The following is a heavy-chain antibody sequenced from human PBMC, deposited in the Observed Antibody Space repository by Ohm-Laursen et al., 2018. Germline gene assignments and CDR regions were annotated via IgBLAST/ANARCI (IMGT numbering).Heavy chain of an antibody. Sequence: ASVKVSCKTSGYTFTNYGLSWVRQAPGQGLEWMGWISSYNGDTNYAQKFQDRVTMSRDTSTSTAYLELRGLTSDDTGVYYCARDPRSESYYFDYWGQGTLVTVSS. J-gene: IGHJ4*02. CDR1: GYTFTNYG. CDR3: ARDPRSESYYFDY. D-gene: IGHD2-15*01. CDR2: ISSYNGDT. V-gene: IGHV1-18*01.